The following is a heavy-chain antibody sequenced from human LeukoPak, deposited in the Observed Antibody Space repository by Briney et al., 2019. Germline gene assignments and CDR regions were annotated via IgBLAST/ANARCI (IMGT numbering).Heavy chain of an antibody. CDR2: ISAYNGNT. Sequence: ASVKVSCKASGYTFTSYGISWVRQAPGQGLEWMGWISAYNGNTNYAQKLQGRVTMTTDTSTCTAYMELRSLRSDDTAVYYCARHDIQESYGGPWGQGTLVTVSS. CDR1: GYTFTSYG. CDR3: ARHDIQESYGGP. D-gene: IGHD5-18*01. J-gene: IGHJ5*02. V-gene: IGHV1-18*01.